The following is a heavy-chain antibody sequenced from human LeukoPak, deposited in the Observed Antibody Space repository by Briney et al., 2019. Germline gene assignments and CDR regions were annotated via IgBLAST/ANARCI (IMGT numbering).Heavy chain of an antibody. CDR2: ISSSSSYI. CDR1: GFTFSSYS. Sequence: GGSLRLSCAASGFTFSSYSMNWVRQAPGKGLEWVSSISSSSSYIFYADSVKGRFTISRDNAKNSLYLQMNSLRAEDTAVYYCATPELRYFDWLLNYWGQGTLVTVSS. J-gene: IGHJ4*02. CDR3: ATPELRYFDWLLNY. V-gene: IGHV3-21*01. D-gene: IGHD3-9*01.